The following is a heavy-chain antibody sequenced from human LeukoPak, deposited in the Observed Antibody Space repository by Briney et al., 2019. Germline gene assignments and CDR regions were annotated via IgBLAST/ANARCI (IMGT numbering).Heavy chain of an antibody. J-gene: IGHJ4*02. CDR1: GGSISSYY. D-gene: IGHD6-19*01. V-gene: IGHV4-4*07. Sequence: SETLCLTCTVSGGSISSYYWSWIRQPAGKGLEWIGRIYTSGSTNYNPSLKSRVTMSVDTSKNQFSLKLSSVTAADTAVYYCARVEGSGWYRYFDYWGQGTLVTVSS. CDR3: ARVEGSGWYRYFDY. CDR2: IYTSGST.